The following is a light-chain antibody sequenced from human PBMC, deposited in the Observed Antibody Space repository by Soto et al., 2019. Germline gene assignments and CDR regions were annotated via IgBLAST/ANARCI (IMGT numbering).Light chain of an antibody. J-gene: IGLJ1*01. CDR2: SDD. Sequence: QSVLTQPPSASGTPGQRVTISCSGSSSNIGSNTIHWYQQLPGTAPKLLIHSDDKLPSGVPDRFSGSKSGTSGSLAISGHQSGDEADYYCAAWDDSLNGFVFGAGTKVTVL. V-gene: IGLV1-44*01. CDR3: AAWDDSLNGFV. CDR1: SSNIGSNT.